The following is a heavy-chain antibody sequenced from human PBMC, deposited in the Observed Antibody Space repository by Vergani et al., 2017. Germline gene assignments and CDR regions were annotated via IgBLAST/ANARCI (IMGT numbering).Heavy chain of an antibody. Sequence: EVQPLESGGGLVETGGSLRLFRAASGFTLSTYVMTWVRQAPGKGLEWVSTISSDGGSTYYADSVKGRFTISRDNSKNTLSLQMNSLTAEDTAIYYCAGPQGTSAYYYGGFDYWGQGILVTVYS. CDR2: ISSDGGST. V-gene: IGHV3-23*01. J-gene: IGHJ4*02. D-gene: IGHD3-22*01. CDR1: GFTLSTYV. CDR3: AGPQGTSAYYYGGFDY.